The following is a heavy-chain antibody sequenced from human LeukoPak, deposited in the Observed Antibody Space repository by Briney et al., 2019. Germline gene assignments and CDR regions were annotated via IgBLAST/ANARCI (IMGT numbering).Heavy chain of an antibody. V-gene: IGHV4-34*01. D-gene: IGHD3-22*01. CDR3: ARGPNDYYDSSGPDY. CDR1: GGSFSGCY. Sequence: PSETLSLTCAVYGGSFSGCYWSWIRQPPGKGLEWIGEINHSGSTNYNPSLKSRVTISVDTSKNQFSLKLSSVTAADTAVYYCARGPNDYYDSSGPDYWGQGTLVTVSS. CDR2: INHSGST. J-gene: IGHJ4*02.